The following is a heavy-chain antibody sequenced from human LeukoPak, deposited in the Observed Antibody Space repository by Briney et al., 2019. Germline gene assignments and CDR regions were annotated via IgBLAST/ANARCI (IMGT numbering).Heavy chain of an antibody. D-gene: IGHD2/OR15-2a*01. CDR3: ARFVYSNNNFDF. J-gene: IGHJ4*02. Sequence: GGSLRLSCAVSGFTVSSNYMSWVRQAPGKGLEWASVIYSDGRTYYADSVKGRFTISRDNSKNTLYVQMNSLRAEDTAVYYCARFVYSNNNFDFWGQGTLVTVSS. V-gene: IGHV3-53*01. CDR1: GFTVSSNY. CDR2: IYSDGRT.